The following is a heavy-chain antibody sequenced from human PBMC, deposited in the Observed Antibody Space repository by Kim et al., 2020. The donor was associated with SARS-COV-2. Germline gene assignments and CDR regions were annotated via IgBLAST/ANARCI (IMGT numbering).Heavy chain of an antibody. CDR1: GFTFSSYS. CDR3: ARDFYDFNPGNWFDP. Sequence: GGSLRLSCAASGFTFSSYSMNWVRQAPGKGLEWVSSISSSSSYIYYADSVKGRFTISRDNAKNSLYLQMNSLRAEDTAVYYCARDFYDFNPGNWFDPWGQGTLVTVSS. V-gene: IGHV3-21*01. D-gene: IGHD3-3*01. CDR2: ISSSSSYI. J-gene: IGHJ5*02.